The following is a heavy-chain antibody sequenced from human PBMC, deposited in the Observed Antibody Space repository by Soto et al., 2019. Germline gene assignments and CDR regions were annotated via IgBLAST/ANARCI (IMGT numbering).Heavy chain of an antibody. CDR2: ISWNSVSI. CDR1: GFTFDDYA. CDR3: AKDGWELLRYFDY. V-gene: IGHV3-9*01. D-gene: IGHD1-26*01. Sequence: EVQLVESGGGLVQPGRSLRLSCAASGFTFDDYAMHWVRQAPGKGLEWVSGISWNSVSIGYADSGKGRFTISRDNAKNSLYLQMNSLRAEDTDLYYCAKDGWELLRYFDYWGQGTLVTVSS. J-gene: IGHJ4*02.